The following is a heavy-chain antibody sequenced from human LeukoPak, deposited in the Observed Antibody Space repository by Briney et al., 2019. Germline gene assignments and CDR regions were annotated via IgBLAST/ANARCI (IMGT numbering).Heavy chain of an antibody. CDR3: ARDCCTDYYDSSGYPGDAFDI. CDR1: GCTFTDYY. D-gene: IGHD3-22*01. V-gene: IGHV1-2*06. J-gene: IGHJ3*02. Sequence: GASVKVSCKASGCTFTDYYMHWVRQAPGQGLEWMGRINPNSGGTNYAQKFQGRVTMTRDTSISTAYMELSRLRSDDTAVYYCARDCCTDYYDSSGYPGDAFDIWGQGTMVTVSS. CDR2: INPNSGGT.